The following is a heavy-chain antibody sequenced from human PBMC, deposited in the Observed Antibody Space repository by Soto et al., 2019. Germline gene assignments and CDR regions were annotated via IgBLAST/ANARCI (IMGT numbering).Heavy chain of an antibody. D-gene: IGHD3-22*01. J-gene: IGHJ4*02. V-gene: IGHV1-69*13. CDR1: GGTFSSYA. Sequence: GASVKFSCKASGGTFSSYAISWVRQAPGQGLEWMGGFIPIFGTTNYAQKFQGRVTITADESTSTAYMELSSLRSEDTAVYYCTRDRGRRYNDGRGYYYSAYWGQGTLVTVSS. CDR2: FIPIFGTT. CDR3: TRDRGRRYNDGRGYYYSAY.